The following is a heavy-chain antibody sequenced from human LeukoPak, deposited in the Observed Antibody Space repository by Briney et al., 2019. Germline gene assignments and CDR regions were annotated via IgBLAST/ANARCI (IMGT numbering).Heavy chain of an antibody. CDR1: GFTVSRNY. D-gene: IGHD3-22*01. J-gene: IGHJ4*02. V-gene: IGHV3-21*01. CDR2: ISSSSSYI. Sequence: PGGSLRLSSAASGFTVSRNYMSSVRQAPGQGLEWVSSISSSSSYIYYAESVKGRFTISRDNAKNSLYLQINSLRAEDTAVYYGARLYDGSAYHADHIDECGQGSLV. CDR3: ARLYDGSAYHADHIDE.